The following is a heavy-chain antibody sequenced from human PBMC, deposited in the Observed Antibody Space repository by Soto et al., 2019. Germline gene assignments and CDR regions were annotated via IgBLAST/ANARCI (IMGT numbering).Heavy chain of an antibody. D-gene: IGHD3-16*02. CDR3: AKAAVHLGELSSYYFDY. J-gene: IGHJ4*02. CDR2: ISGGGGST. V-gene: IGHV3-23*01. Sequence: GGSLRLSCAASGFTFSSYAMSWVRQAPGKGLEWVSAISGGGGSTYYADSVKGRFTISRDNSKNTLYLQMNSLRAEDTAVYYCAKAAVHLGELSSYYFDYWGQGTLVTVSS. CDR1: GFTFSSYA.